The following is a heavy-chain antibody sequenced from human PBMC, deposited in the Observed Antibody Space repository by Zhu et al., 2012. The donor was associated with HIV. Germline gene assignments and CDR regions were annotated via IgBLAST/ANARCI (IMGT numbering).Heavy chain of an antibody. Sequence: QVQLVQSGGQMKKPGESMRISCRASGYEFIDCTLNWIRLAPGKRPEWMGWIRPKTGARNQARQFQPRISLTQDRALSTAYLDLNSLTSADSGTYFCARQTFKPDFYFADQGWSFNLWGRGA. CDR2: IRPKTGAR. J-gene: IGHJ2*01. CDR1: GYEFIDCT. D-gene: IGHD2/OR15-2a*01. V-gene: IGHV1-2*02. CDR3: ARQTFKPDFYFADQGWSFNL.